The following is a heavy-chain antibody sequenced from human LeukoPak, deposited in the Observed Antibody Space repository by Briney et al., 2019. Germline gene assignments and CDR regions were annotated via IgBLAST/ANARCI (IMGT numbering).Heavy chain of an antibody. J-gene: IGHJ4*02. Sequence: GGSLRLSCAASGVTVSSNYLGWVRQAPGKGLEWVSFIYGGGSTYYADSVKGRFIISRDNSKNTLYLQLNRLRAEDTAVYFCGRGYPYYFDHWGQGTLVTVSS. V-gene: IGHV3-66*01. D-gene: IGHD3-22*01. CDR2: IYGGGST. CDR1: GVTVSSNY. CDR3: GRGYPYYFDH.